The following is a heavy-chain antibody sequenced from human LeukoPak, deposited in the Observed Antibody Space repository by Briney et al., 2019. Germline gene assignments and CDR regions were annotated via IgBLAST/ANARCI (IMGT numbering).Heavy chain of an antibody. Sequence: WIRQPPGKGLEWVSSISSSSSYIYYADSVKGRFTISRDNAKDSLYLQMNSLRAEDTAVYYCARGGDSGSHDYWGQGTLVTVSS. CDR3: ARGGDSGSHDY. V-gene: IGHV3-21*01. J-gene: IGHJ4*02. CDR2: ISSSSSYI. D-gene: IGHD1-26*01.